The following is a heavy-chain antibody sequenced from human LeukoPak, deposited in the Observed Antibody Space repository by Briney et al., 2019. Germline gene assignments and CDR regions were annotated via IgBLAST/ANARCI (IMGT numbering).Heavy chain of an antibody. CDR3: AREGVRARNFDY. Sequence: PGRSLRLSCAASGFTFSSYAMHWVRQAPGKGLEWVAVISYDGSNKYYADSVKGRFTISRDNSKNTLYLQMNSLRAEDTAVYYCAREGVRARNFDYWGQGTLVTVSS. CDR2: ISYDGSNK. V-gene: IGHV3-30*04. D-gene: IGHD2-21*01. J-gene: IGHJ4*02. CDR1: GFTFSSYA.